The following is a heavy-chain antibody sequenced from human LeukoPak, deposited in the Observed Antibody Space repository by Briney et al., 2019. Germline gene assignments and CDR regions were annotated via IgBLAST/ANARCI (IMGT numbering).Heavy chain of an antibody. CDR2: IRYDGSNK. D-gene: IGHD3-10*01. V-gene: IGHV3-30*02. Sequence: GGSLRLSCAASGFAFSSYGMHWVRQAPGKGLEWVAFIRYDGSNKYYADSVKGRFTISRDNSKNTLYLQMNSLRSDDTAVYYCARGSGSHWDYWGQGTLVTVSS. CDR3: ARGSGSHWDY. CDR1: GFAFSSYG. J-gene: IGHJ4*02.